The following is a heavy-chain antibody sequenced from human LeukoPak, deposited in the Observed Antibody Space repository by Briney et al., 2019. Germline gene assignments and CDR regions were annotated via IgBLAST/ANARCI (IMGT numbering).Heavy chain of an antibody. V-gene: IGHV4-39*07. CDR3: ARVGSSGWYPY. Sequence: PSETLSLTCTGSGGSMTTSGYSWGWIRQPPGKGLEWIGTVFYGGPTLYNPSLKSRVTISQDTSRTQFSLKLTYVTAADTAVYYCARVGSSGWYPYWGQGTLVTVSS. J-gene: IGHJ4*02. D-gene: IGHD6-19*01. CDR2: VFYGGPT. CDR1: GGSMTTSGYS.